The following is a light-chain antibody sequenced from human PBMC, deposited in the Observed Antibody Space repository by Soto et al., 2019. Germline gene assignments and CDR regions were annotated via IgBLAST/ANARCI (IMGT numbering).Light chain of an antibody. J-gene: IGLJ2*01. CDR3: CSYAGSFVV. CDR2: DVS. CDR1: SSDVGGYNS. Sequence: QSALTQPRSVSGSPGQSVTISCTGTSSDVGGYNSVSWYQQHPDKAPKLMIFDVSKRPSGVPDRFSGSKSGNTASLTISGLQAEDEGDYYCCSYAGSFVVFGGGTKVTVL. V-gene: IGLV2-11*01.